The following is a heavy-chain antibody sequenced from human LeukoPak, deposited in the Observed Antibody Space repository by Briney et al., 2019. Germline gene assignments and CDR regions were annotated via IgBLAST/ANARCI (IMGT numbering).Heavy chain of an antibody. CDR3: ARDRWLGY. V-gene: IGHV4-59*01. D-gene: IGHD5-12*01. J-gene: IGHJ4*02. CDR1: GGSISSCF. CDR2: IYYSGST. Sequence: SETLSLTCTVSGGSISSCFWSWVRQPPGKGLEWIGYIYYSGSTNYSPSLKSRVTISVDTSKNQFSLKLASVTTADTAVYYCARDRWLGYWGQGTLVTVSS.